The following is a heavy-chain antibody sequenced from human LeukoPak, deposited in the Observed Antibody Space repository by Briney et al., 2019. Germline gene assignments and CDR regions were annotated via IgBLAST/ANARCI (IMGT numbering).Heavy chain of an antibody. V-gene: IGHV1-2*02. CDR3: ARDPHVLLWFGELPHFDY. J-gene: IGHJ4*02. CDR2: INPNSGGT. D-gene: IGHD3-10*01. CDR1: GYTFTGYY. Sequence: ASVKVSCKASGYTFTGYYMHWVRQAPGQGLEWMGWINPNSGGTNYAQKFQGRVTMTRDTSISTAYMELSRLRSDDTAVYYCARDPHVLLWFGELPHFDYWGQGTLVTVSS.